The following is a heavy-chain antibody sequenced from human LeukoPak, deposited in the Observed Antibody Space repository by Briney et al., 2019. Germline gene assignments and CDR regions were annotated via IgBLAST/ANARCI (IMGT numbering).Heavy chain of an antibody. CDR2: IYYSGST. D-gene: IGHD3-22*01. V-gene: IGHV4-59*08. Sequence: SETQSPTCTVSGGSISSYYWSWIRQPPGKGLEWIGYIYYSGSTNYNPSLKSRVTISVDTSKNQFSLKLSSVTAADTAVYYCARAPQARGYYDSSGYYPRVLFDYWGQGTLVTVSS. J-gene: IGHJ4*02. CDR3: ARAPQARGYYDSSGYYPRVLFDY. CDR1: GGSISSYY.